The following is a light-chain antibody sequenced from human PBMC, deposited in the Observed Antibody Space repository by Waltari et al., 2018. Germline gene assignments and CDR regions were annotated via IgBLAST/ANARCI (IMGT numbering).Light chain of an antibody. CDR3: SSYVSSDTLEL. V-gene: IGLV2-14*03. J-gene: IGLJ2*01. Sequence: HSALTPPASVSGSPGPSITISCPGTSSDVGGYNYFSWYQQHPGKAPKLMIFDVSNRPSGVSSRFSGSKSGNTASLTISGLQAEDEADYYCSSYVSSDTLELFGGGTSLTVL. CDR2: DVS. CDR1: SSDVGGYNY.